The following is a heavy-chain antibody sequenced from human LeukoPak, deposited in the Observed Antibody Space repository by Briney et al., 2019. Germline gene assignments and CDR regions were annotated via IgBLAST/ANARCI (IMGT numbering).Heavy chain of an antibody. V-gene: IGHV4-39*07. Sequence: SETLSLTCTVSGGSISSSSYYWGWIRQPPGKGLEWIGTIYYSGSTYYNPSLKSRVTISVDTSKNQFSLKLSSVTAADTAVYYCAREFRITMVRGATDWFDPWGQGTLVTVSS. J-gene: IGHJ5*02. CDR3: AREFRITMVRGATDWFDP. CDR2: IYYSGST. CDR1: GGSISSSSYY. D-gene: IGHD3-10*01.